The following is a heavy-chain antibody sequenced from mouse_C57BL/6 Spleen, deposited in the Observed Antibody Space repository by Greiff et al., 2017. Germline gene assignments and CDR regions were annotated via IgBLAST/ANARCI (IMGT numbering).Heavy chain of an antibody. Sequence: EVQLQQSGPGLVKPSQSLSLTCSVTGYSITSGYYWNWIRQFPGNKLEWMGYISYDGSNNYNPSLKNRISITRDTSKNQFFLKLNSETTEDTATYYCAKAYYSPFDYWGQGTTLTVSS. V-gene: IGHV3-6*01. CDR2: ISYDGSN. J-gene: IGHJ2*01. CDR3: AKAYYSPFDY. CDR1: GYSITSGYY. D-gene: IGHD2-12*01.